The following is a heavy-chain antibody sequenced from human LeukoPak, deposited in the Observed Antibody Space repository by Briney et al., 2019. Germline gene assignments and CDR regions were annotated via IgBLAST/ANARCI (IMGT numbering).Heavy chain of an antibody. J-gene: IGHJ4*02. V-gene: IGHV3-21*04. Sequence: GGSLRLSCAASGFTFSSYSMNWVRQAPGKGLEWVSSISSSSSYIYYADSVKGRFTISRDNSKNTLYLQMNSLRAEDTAVYYCAKDRDDYYDSSGYGPFDYWGQGTLVTVSS. CDR2: ISSSSSYI. CDR1: GFTFSSYS. CDR3: AKDRDDYYDSSGYGPFDY. D-gene: IGHD3-22*01.